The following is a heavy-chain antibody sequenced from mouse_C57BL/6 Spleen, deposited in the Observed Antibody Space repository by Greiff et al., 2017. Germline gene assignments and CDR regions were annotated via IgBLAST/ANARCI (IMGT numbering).Heavy chain of an antibody. D-gene: IGHD1-1*01. V-gene: IGHV1-52*01. Sequence: QVQLQQPGAELVRPGSSVKLSCKASGYTFTSYWMHWVKQRPIQGLEWIGNIDPSDSETHYNQKFKDKATLTVDKSSSTAYMQLSSLTSEDSAVYSCAIHGSSFYSFDYWGQGTTLTVSS. J-gene: IGHJ2*01. CDR1: GYTFTSYW. CDR3: AIHGSSFYSFDY. CDR2: IDPSDSET.